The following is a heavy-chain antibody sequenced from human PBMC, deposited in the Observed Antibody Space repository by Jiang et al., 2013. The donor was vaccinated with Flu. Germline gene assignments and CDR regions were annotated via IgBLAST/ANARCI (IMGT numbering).Heavy chain of an antibody. CDR2: IYYTGST. CDR3: ARLRRCSTTTCYTTGWFDP. Sequence: IGYIYYTGSTSYNPSLKSRVAMSLDTSKNQFSLKLSSVTAADTAVYYCARLRRCSTTTCYTTGWFDPWGPGSPVTVSS. V-gene: IGHV4-31*02. J-gene: IGHJ5*02. D-gene: IGHD2-2*02.